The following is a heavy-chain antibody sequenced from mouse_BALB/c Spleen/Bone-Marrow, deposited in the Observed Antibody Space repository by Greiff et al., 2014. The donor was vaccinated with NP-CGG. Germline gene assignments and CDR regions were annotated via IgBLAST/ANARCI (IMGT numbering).Heavy chain of an antibody. CDR1: GFNIKDTY. CDR3: ARYGNYCYAMDY. D-gene: IGHD2-1*01. Sequence: EVHLVESGAELVKPGASVKLSCTASGFNIKDTYMHWVKQRPEQGLEWIGRIDPANGNTKYDPKFQGKATITADTSSNTAYLQLSSLTSEDTAVYYCARYGNYCYAMDYWGRGTSVTVSS. J-gene: IGHJ4*01. CDR2: IDPANGNT. V-gene: IGHV14-3*02.